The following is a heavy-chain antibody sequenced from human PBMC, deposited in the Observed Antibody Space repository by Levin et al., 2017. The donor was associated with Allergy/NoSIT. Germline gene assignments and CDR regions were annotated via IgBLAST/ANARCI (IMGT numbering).Heavy chain of an antibody. CDR2: ISYDGSNK. CDR3: ARRRGPWLGQNDAFDI. D-gene: IGHD6-19*01. CDR1: GFTFSSYA. J-gene: IGHJ3*02. V-gene: IGHV3-30-3*01. Sequence: GGSLRLSCAASGFTFSSYAMHWVRQAPGKGLEWVAVISYDGSNKYYADSVKGRFTISRDNAKNSLYLQMNSLRAEDTAVYYCARRRGPWLGQNDAFDIWGQGTMVTVSS.